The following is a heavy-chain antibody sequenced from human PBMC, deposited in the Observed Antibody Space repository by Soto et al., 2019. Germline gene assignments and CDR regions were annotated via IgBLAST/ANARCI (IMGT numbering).Heavy chain of an antibody. CDR3: AKDTDPYCGGDCDFGTFDI. J-gene: IGHJ3*02. CDR2: IKQDGSEK. CDR1: GFTFSSYW. D-gene: IGHD2-21*02. V-gene: IGHV3-7*03. Sequence: GSLRLSCAASGFTFSSYWMSWVRQAPGKGLEWVANIKQDGSEKYYVDSVKGRFTISRDNSKNTLYLQMNSLRAEDTAVYYCAKDTDPYCGGDCDFGTFDIWGQGKRVTV.